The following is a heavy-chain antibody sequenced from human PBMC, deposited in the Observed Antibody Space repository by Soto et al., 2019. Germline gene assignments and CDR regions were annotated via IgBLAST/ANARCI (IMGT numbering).Heavy chain of an antibody. Sequence: QVQLQQWGAGLLKPSETLSLTCAVYGGSLSDYYWNWLRQPPGKGLEWIGEVNHRGSSSYNPSLKSQVDISVDTAMTQFSLKLRSVTAADTAVYYCARYQWNPGAFDPWGPGTQVIVSS. CDR2: VNHRGSS. CDR3: ARYQWNPGAFDP. V-gene: IGHV4-34*01. J-gene: IGHJ5*02. CDR1: GGSLSDYY. D-gene: IGHD1-20*01.